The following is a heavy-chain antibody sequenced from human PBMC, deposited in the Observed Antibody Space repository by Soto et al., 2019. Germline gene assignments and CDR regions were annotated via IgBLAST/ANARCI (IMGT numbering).Heavy chain of an antibody. CDR2: ISGSGGST. CDR1: GFTFSSYA. V-gene: IGHV3-23*01. CDR3: AKSFHDFWSGYSFDY. D-gene: IGHD3-3*01. J-gene: IGHJ4*02. Sequence: GGSLRLSCAASGFTFSSYAMSWVRQAPGKGLEWVSAISGSGGSTYYADSVKGRFTISRDNSKNTLYLQMNSLRAEDTAVYYCAKSFHDFWSGYSFDYWGQGTLVTVSS.